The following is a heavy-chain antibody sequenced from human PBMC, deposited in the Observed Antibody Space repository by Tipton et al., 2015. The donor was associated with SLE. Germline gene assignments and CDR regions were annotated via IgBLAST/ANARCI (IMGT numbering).Heavy chain of an antibody. J-gene: IGHJ3*02. V-gene: IGHV3-30*02. Sequence: SLRLSCAASGFTFSSYGMHWVRQAPGKGLEWVAFIRYDGSNKYYADSVKGRFTISRDNSKNTLYLQMNSLRAEDTAVYYCAKDGSSGWYQAFDIWGQGTMVTVSS. CDR1: GFTFSSYG. CDR2: IRYDGSNK. D-gene: IGHD6-19*01. CDR3: AKDGSSGWYQAFDI.